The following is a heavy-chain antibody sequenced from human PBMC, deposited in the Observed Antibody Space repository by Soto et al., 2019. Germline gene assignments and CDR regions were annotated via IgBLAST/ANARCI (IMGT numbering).Heavy chain of an antibody. CDR3: ARNYGIDY. V-gene: IGHV1-46*01. CDR2: INPSGGGT. CDR1: GYTFTSYY. D-gene: IGHD3-10*01. J-gene: IGHJ4*02. Sequence: ASVKVSCKASGYTFTSYYMHWVRQAPGQGLEWMGIINPSGGGTSYAQKFQGRVTMTTDTSTSTAYMELRSLRSNDTAVYYCARNYGIDYWGQGTLVTVSS.